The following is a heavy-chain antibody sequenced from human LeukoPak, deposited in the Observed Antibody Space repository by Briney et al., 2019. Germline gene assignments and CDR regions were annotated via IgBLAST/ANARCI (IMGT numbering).Heavy chain of an antibody. CDR1: GFRFTSYW. J-gene: IGHJ4*02. CDR2: INQDGSEK. V-gene: IGHV3-7*01. CDR3: ARDGHPFDS. Sequence: GGSLRLSCAASGFRFTSYWMSWVRQAPGKRLEWVANINQDGSEKYYGDSVKGRFTISRDNAKSSLYLQMSSLRAEDTAVYFCARDGHPFDSWGQGTLVTVSS.